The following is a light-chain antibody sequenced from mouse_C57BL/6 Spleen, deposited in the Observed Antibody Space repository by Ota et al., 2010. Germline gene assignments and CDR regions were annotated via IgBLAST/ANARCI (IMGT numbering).Light chain of an antibody. CDR1: RALYIVMEXP. J-gene: IGKJ2*01. CDR3: FQGSHVPYT. V-gene: IGKV1-117*01. Sequence: LPPLPSPVSLGRVKLHLLSDLVRALYIVMEXPFRMVPAEPGQSPKLLIYKVSNRFSGVPDRFSGSGSGTDFTLKISRVEAEDLGVYYCFQGSHVPYTFGGGTKLEIK. CDR2: KVS.